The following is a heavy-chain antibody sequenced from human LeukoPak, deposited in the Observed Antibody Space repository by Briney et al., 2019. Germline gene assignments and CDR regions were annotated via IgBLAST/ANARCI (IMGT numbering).Heavy chain of an antibody. CDR3: ARGGGNYGGVFDI. CDR1: GGSLSTYY. D-gene: IGHD4-23*01. J-gene: IGHJ3*02. CDR2: IYYTGST. V-gene: IGHV4-59*01. Sequence: SETLSLTCSVSGGSLSTYYWNFIRQPPGKGLEWIGYIYYTGSTNYNPSLKSRVTISLDTSKNQFSLSLSSLTAADTAVYYCARGGGNYGGVFDIWGQGTMVTVSS.